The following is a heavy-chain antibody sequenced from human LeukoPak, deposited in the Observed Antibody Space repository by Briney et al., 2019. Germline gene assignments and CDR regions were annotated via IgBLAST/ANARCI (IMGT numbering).Heavy chain of an antibody. CDR3: AKSQRMETSGIDY. Sequence: AGGSLRLSCAASGFTFSSYGMHWVRQAPGKGLEWVAFIRYDGSNKYYADSVKGRFTISRDNSKNTLYLQMNSLRAEDTAVYYCAKSQRMETSGIDYWGQGTLVTVSS. CDR2: IRYDGSNK. D-gene: IGHD2-15*01. J-gene: IGHJ4*02. V-gene: IGHV3-30*02. CDR1: GFTFSSYG.